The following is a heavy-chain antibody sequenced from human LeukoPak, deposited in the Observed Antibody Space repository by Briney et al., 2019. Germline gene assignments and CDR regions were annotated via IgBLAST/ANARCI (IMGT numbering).Heavy chain of an antibody. CDR1: GFTFDDYA. D-gene: IGHD3-10*01. J-gene: IGHJ4*02. V-gene: IGHV3-9*01. Sequence: GRSLRLSCAASGFTFDDYAMHWVRQAPGKGLEWVSGISWNSGSIGYADSVKGRFTISRDNAKNSLYLQMNSLRAEDTALYYCAKDHRHGSGSYYYDYWGQGTLVTVSS. CDR3: AKDHRHGSGSYYYDY. CDR2: ISWNSGSI.